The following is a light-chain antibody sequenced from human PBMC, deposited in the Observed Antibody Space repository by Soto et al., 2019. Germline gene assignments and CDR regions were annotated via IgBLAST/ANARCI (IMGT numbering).Light chain of an antibody. J-gene: IGLJ1*01. CDR3: AAWDDSLIGYV. Sequence: QSVLTQPPSASGTPGQRVTISCSGSSSDIGRNTVNWYRQLPGTAPKLLIYSDSQRPSGVPDRFSGSRSGTSASLAISGLQSEDAADYYCAAWDDSLIGYVFGTGTKLTVL. CDR1: SSDIGRNT. V-gene: IGLV1-44*01. CDR2: SDS.